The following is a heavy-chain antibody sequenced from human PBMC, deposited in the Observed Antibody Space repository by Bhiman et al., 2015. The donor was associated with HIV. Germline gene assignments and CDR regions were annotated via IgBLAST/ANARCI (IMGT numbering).Heavy chain of an antibody. D-gene: IGHD2-2*01. CDR1: GFTFSTYS. J-gene: IGHJ6*02. CDR2: INWNSGRI. V-gene: IGHV3-9*01. CDR3: AKDTGYAMPNYYHYGLDV. Sequence: EVQLVESGGGLVKPGGSLRLSCAASGFTFSTYSMHWVRQPPGKGLEWVSGINWNSGRIAYAESVKGRFTISRDNAKNSLYLQMDSLRTEDTALYYCAKDTGYAMPNYYHYGLDVWGQGTTVTVSS.